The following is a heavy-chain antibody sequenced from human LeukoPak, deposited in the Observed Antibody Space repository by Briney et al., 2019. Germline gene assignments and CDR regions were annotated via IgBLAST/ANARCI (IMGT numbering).Heavy chain of an antibody. CDR1: GYTFTSYY. CDR2: INPSGGST. D-gene: IGHD5-24*01. CDR3: ARDPGSVEMATIWPDY. V-gene: IGHV1-46*01. Sequence: GASVKVSCKASGYTFTSYYMHWVRQAPGQGLEWMGIINPSGGSTSYAQKFQGRVTMTRDMSTSTVYMELSSLRSEDTAVYYCARDPGSVEMATIWPDYWGQGTLVTVSS. J-gene: IGHJ4*02.